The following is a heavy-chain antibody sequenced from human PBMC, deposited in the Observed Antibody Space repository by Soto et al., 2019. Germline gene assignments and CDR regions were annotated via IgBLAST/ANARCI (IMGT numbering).Heavy chain of an antibody. D-gene: IGHD3-9*01. CDR1: GGTFDHAA. J-gene: IGHJ4*02. V-gene: IGHV1-69*01. CDR3: ARQIFAADY. Sequence: QVQLVQSGAEVKKPGSSVKVSCEAPGGTFDHAAITWVRQAPGQGLEWVGGINPMFNSTHYAQKFQGRVTITADAVTSTAFMELRGLTSDDTAVYYWARQIFAADYWGQGTLLVGSS. CDR2: INPMFNST.